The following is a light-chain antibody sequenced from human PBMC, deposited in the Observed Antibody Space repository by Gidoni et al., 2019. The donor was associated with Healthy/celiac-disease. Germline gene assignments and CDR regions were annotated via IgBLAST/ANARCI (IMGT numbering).Light chain of an antibody. J-gene: IGKJ1*01. CDR2: AAS. CDR3: QQYYSYPWT. V-gene: IGKV1-8*01. CDR1: QAISNY. Sequence: AILITPSPSSLSASTGDRVTITCRARQAISNYLAWYQQKPGKAPKLLIYAASTSQSGVPSRFSGSGSGTDFTLTISCLQSEDFAAYYCQQYYSYPWTFGQGTKVEIK.